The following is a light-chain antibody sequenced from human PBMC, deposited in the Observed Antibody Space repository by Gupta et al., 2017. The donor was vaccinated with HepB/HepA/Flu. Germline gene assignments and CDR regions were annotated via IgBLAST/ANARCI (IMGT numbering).Light chain of an antibody. CDR1: QNVLNNY. CDR2: VAS. V-gene: IGKV3-20*01. J-gene: IGKJ1*01. CDR3: QQYGNAPRT. Sequence: VLPQSTGTLSLSPGERATLSCRASQNVLNNYLAWYQQKPGQAPKLLLYVASSRATGIPDRFSGSGSGTDFTLTISRLNPEDFAVYYCQQYGNAPRTFGQGTKVEIK.